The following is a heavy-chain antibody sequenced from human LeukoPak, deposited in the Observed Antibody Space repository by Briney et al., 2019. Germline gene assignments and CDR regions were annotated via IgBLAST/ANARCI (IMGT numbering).Heavy chain of an antibody. CDR3: AKALRAPHRPVYTYYYMDV. V-gene: IGHV3-23*01. J-gene: IGHJ6*03. CDR2: ISGRGDTT. D-gene: IGHD2-2*02. CDR1: EFTVNNYA. Sequence: GGSLRLSCVVSEFTVNNYAVSWVRQAPGKGLEWVSTISGRGDTTYYADSVKGRFTISRDNSNNSVFLQMNSLRVDDAAVYYCAKALRAPHRPVYTYYYMDVWGKGTTVIVSS.